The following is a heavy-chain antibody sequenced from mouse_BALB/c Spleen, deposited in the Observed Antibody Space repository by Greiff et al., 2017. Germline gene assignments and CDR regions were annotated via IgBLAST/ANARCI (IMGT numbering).Heavy chain of an antibody. CDR3: ARGITTATDWYFDV. V-gene: IGHV5-6-5*01. J-gene: IGHJ1*01. CDR2: ISSGGST. Sequence: EVKLMESGGGLVKPGGSLKLSCAASGFTFSSYAMSWVRQTPEKRLEWVASISSGGSTYYPDSVKGRFTISRDNARNILYLQMSSLRSEDTAMYYCARGITTATDWYFDVWGAGTTVTVSS. D-gene: IGHD1-2*01. CDR1: GFTFSSYA.